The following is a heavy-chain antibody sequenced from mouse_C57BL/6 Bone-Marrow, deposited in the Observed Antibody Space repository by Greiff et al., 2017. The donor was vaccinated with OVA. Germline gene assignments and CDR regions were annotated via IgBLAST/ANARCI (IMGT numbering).Heavy chain of an antibody. CDR2: IDPSDSYT. CDR3: ARERGSLRWLLPYYFDY. J-gene: IGHJ2*01. V-gene: IGHV1-69*01. D-gene: IGHD2-3*01. Sequence: QVQLQQPGAELVMPGASVKLSCKASGYTFTSYWMHWVKQRPGQGLEWIGEIDPSDSYTNYNQKFKGKSTLTVDKSSSTAYMQLSSLTSEDSAVYYCARERGSLRWLLPYYFDYWGQGTTLTVSS. CDR1: GYTFTSYW.